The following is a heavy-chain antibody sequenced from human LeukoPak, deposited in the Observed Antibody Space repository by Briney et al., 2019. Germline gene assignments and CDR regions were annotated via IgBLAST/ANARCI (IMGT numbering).Heavy chain of an antibody. V-gene: IGHV5-51*01. CDR1: GYSFPSHW. CDR2: IYPGDSET. CDR3: ARGTDIDY. J-gene: IGHJ4*02. Sequence: GESLKISCKGSGYSFPSHWIVWVRQMPGKGLEWMGIIYPGDSETRYSPSFEGQVTISADKSTYTAYLQWSSLKASGTAMYYCARGTDIDYWGQGTLVTVSS.